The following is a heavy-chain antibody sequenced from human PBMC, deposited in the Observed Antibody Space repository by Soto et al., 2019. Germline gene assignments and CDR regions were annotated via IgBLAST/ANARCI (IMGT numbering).Heavy chain of an antibody. CDR1: GYIFAGYW. D-gene: IGHD3-22*01. V-gene: IGHV5-10-1*01. CDR2: IDPSDSQT. Sequence: GESLKISCNGSGYIFAGYWITWVRQKPGKGLEWMGRIDPSDSQTYYSPSFRGHVTISVTKSITTVFLQWSSLRASDTAMYYCARQIYDSDTGPNFQYYFDSWGQGTPVTVS. CDR3: ARQIYDSDTGPNFQYYFDS. J-gene: IGHJ4*02.